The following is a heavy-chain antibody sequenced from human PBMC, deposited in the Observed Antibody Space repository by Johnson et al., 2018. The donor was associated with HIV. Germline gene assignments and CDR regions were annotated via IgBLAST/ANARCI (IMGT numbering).Heavy chain of an antibody. CDR2: IGSTGDT. CDR3: ARGFEVAAGWGAFDI. J-gene: IGHJ3*02. V-gene: IGHV3-13*04. CDR1: GFTFSSYA. Sequence: EVQLVESGGGVVQPGRSLRLSCAASGFTFSSYAMHWVRQATGKGLEWVSGIGSTGDTYYPGSVKGRFTISRQNAKNSLYLQMNSLGAGDTAVYYCARGFEVAAGWGAFDIWGQGTMVTVSS. D-gene: IGHD6-13*01.